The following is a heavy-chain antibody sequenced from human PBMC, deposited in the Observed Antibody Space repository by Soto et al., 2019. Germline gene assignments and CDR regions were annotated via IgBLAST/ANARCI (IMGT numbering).Heavy chain of an antibody. CDR2: IYSGGST. Sequence: GGSLRLSCAASGFTVSSNYMSWVRQAPGKGLEWVSVIYSGGSTYYADSVKGRFTISRDNSKNTLYLQMNSLRAEDTAVYYCARGAGIKDWYFDLWGRGTLVTVSS. V-gene: IGHV3-53*01. J-gene: IGHJ2*01. CDR1: GFTVSSNY. D-gene: IGHD3-10*01. CDR3: ARGAGIKDWYFDL.